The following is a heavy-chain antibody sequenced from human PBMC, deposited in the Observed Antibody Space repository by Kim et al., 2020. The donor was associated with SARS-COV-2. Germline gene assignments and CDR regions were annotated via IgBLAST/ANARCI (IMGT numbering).Heavy chain of an antibody. CDR3: ARDLYYYDSSGHYYYGMDV. J-gene: IGHJ6*02. D-gene: IGHD3-22*01. CDR1: GGTFSSYA. V-gene: IGHV1-69*06. Sequence: SVKVSCKASGGTFSSYAISWVRQAPGQGLEWMGGIIPIFGTANYAQKFQGRVTITADKSTSTAYMELSSLRSEDTAVYYCARDLYYYDSSGHYYYGMDVWGQGTTVTVSS. CDR2: IIPIFGTA.